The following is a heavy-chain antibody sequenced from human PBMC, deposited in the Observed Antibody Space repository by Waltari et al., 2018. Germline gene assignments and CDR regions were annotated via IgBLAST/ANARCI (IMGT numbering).Heavy chain of an antibody. Sequence: QVNLQQWGAGLLKPSETLSLTCPVPGGSFPRYYWSWIRQSPGRGLEWVGEINHSGDTNYNPSLKSRVTTSLDTSTNTFSLKVKLVTAADTAMYFCARRSPISVIVPDEGPFDLWGLGTMVTVSS. V-gene: IGHV4-34*01. CDR3: ARRSPISVIVPDEGPFDL. D-gene: IGHD3-22*01. CDR2: INHSGDT. CDR1: GGSFPRYY. J-gene: IGHJ3*01.